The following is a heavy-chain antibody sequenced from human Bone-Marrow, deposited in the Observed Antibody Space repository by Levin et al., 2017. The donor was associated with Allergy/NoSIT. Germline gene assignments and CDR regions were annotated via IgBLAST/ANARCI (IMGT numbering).Heavy chain of an antibody. CDR3: ARGPAVAGYY. V-gene: IGHV4-34*01. J-gene: IGHJ4*02. D-gene: IGHD6-19*01. CDR1: GGSFSGYY. Sequence: SETLSLTCAVYGGSFSGYYWSWIRQPPGKGLEWIGEINHSGSTNYNPSLKSRVTISVDTSKNQFSLKLSSVTAADTAVYYCARGPAVAGYYWGQGTLVTVSS. CDR2: INHSGST.